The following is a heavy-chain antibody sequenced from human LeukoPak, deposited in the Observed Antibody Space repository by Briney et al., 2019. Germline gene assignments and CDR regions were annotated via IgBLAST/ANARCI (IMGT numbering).Heavy chain of an antibody. Sequence: SETLSLTCTVSGGSISSSSYYWGWIRQPPGKGLEWIGSIYYSGSTYYNPSLKSRVTISVDTSKNQFSLKLSSVTAADTAVHYCARLYYDFWSGYLDYWGQGTLVTVSS. V-gene: IGHV4-39*01. CDR2: IYYSGST. CDR1: GGSISSSSYY. J-gene: IGHJ4*02. CDR3: ARLYYDFWSGYLDY. D-gene: IGHD3-3*01.